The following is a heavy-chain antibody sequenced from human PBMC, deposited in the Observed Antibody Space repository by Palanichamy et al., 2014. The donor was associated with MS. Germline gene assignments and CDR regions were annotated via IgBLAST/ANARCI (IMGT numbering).Heavy chain of an antibody. V-gene: IGHV4-59*01. J-gene: IGHJ6*03. Sequence: NYNPSLKSRVTISVDTSKNQFSLKLSSVTAADTAVYYCARDALRELERRDSYYYYMDVWGKGTTVTVSS. CDR3: ARDALRELERRDSYYYYMDV. D-gene: IGHD1-1*01.